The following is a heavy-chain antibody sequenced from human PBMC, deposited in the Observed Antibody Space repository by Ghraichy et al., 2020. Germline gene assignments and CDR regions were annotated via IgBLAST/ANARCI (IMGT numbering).Heavy chain of an antibody. D-gene: IGHD3-22*01. CDR3: ARGRPSDYYYDSSGYYLDY. J-gene: IGHJ4*02. CDR1: GGSISSYY. CDR2: IYYSGST. V-gene: IGHV4-59*01. Sequence: SQTLALTCTVSGGSISSYYWSWIRQPPGKGLEWIGYIYYSGSTNYNPSLKSRVTISVDTSKKQFSLKLSSVTAVDTAVYYCARGRPSDYYYDSSGYYLDYWGQGTLVTVSS.